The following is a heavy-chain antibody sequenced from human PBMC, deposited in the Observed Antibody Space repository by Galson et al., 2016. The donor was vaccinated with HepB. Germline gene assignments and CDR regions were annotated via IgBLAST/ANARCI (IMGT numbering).Heavy chain of an antibody. Sequence: SLRLSCAASGFSFSNSGMSWVRQAPGRGLEWVSVITRSGDATHYADFVKGRFTISRDNSKNTLYLYMNNLTAGDTALYYCGKHGGFDDWGQGALVTVSS. V-gene: IGHV3-23*01. CDR3: GKHGGFDD. D-gene: IGHD3-16*01. CDR2: ITRSGDAT. CDR1: GFSFSNSG. J-gene: IGHJ4*02.